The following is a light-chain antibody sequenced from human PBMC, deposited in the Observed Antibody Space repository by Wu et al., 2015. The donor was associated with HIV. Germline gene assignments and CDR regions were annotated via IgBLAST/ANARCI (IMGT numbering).Light chain of an antibody. CDR2: AAS. V-gene: IGKV1-NL1*01. Sequence: DIQMTQSPSSLSASVTDKVTLTCRASQAIRNSVAWLQQRPGQAPKLLLYAASTLESGVPSRFSGTGYGTDFTLTISGLQTEDFAIYYCQQHSGIPFTFGQGTRLDIK. J-gene: IGKJ2*01. CDR3: QQHSGIPFT. CDR1: QAIRNS.